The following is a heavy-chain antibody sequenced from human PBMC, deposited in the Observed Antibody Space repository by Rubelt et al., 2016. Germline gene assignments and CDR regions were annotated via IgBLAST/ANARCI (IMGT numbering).Heavy chain of an antibody. J-gene: IGHJ6*02. CDR2: IYSGGST. CDR1: GFTVSSNY. Sequence: EEHLVESGGGLVQPGGSLRLSCAASGFTVSSNYMSWVRQAPGKGLEWVSVIYSGGSTYYADSVKGPITISRDNSKNTRILQRNSLGAENTAVYYGARGGMDVWGQGTTVTVSS. CDR3: ARGGMDV. V-gene: IGHV3-53*01.